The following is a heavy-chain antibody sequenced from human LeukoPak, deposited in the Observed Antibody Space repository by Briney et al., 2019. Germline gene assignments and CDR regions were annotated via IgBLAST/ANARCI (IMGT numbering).Heavy chain of an antibody. V-gene: IGHV1-58*01. CDR2: IVVGSGNT. D-gene: IGHD3-10*01. J-gene: IGHJ4*02. Sequence: ASVKVSCKASGFTFTSSAVQWVRQARGQRLEWIGWIVVGSGNTNYAQKFQERVTITRDMSTSTAYMELSSLRSEDTVVYYCAADPDYYYGSGSYSFSFWGQGTLVTVSS. CDR1: GFTFTSSA. CDR3: AADPDYYYGSGSYSFSF.